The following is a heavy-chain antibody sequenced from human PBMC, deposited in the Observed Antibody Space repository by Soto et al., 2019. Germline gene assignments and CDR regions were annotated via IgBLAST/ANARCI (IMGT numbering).Heavy chain of an antibody. D-gene: IGHD3-16*01. Sequence: EVQLMESGGGLVQPGGSLRLSCAASGFTFSLYAMSWVRQAPGTGLEWVSVITGSGSTTYYADSGKGRFTISRDNSNNTLYLQMNSLRAEDTAVYYCARRGGALGYWGQGTLVTVSS. CDR1: GFTFSLYA. V-gene: IGHV3-23*01. J-gene: IGHJ4*02. CDR3: ARRGGALGY. CDR2: ITGSGSTT.